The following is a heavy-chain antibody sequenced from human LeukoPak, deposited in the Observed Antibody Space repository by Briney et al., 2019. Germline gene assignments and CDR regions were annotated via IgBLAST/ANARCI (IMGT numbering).Heavy chain of an antibody. J-gene: IGHJ4*02. CDR3: ARASSDYDSSGSSFDY. CDR1: GYTFTVYY. D-gene: IGHD3-22*01. CDR2: INPNSGGT. V-gene: IGHV1-2*02. Sequence: GASVKVSCKASGYTFTVYYMHWVRQAPGQGLEWMGWINPNSGGTNYAQKFQGRVTMTRDTSISTAYMELSRLRSDDTAVYYCARASSDYDSSGSSFDYWGQGTLVTVSS.